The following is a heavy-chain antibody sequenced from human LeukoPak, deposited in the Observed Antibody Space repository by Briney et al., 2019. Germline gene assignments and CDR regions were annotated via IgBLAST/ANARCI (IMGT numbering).Heavy chain of an antibody. CDR1: GFTFTGYY. V-gene: IGHV1-2*02. Sequence: ASVKVSCKASGFTFTGYYMHWVRQDPGQGLQCMGWIKPNSGDTDYAQKFQGRVTMTRDTSISTVYMELSSLRSDDTAVYYCARADSVPAGDYHYWYMDVWGKGTTVTVSS. CDR3: ARADSVPAGDYHYWYMDV. CDR2: IKPNSGDT. D-gene: IGHD2-2*01. J-gene: IGHJ6*03.